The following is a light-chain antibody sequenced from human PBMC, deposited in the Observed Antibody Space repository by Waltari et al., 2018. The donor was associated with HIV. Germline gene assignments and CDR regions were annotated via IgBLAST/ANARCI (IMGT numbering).Light chain of an antibody. CDR2: GNN. J-gene: IGLJ2*01. Sequence: QPVLTQPPSASGTPGQRVIISCSGSSSNIGRHAVSWYQHLPGATPTLLIFGNNQRSSGVPDRFSGSKSATSASLAMSGLRSVDEADYSCAAWDDSLDGPVFGGGTKLTVL. CDR3: AAWDDSLDGPV. V-gene: IGLV1-44*01. CDR1: SSNIGRHA.